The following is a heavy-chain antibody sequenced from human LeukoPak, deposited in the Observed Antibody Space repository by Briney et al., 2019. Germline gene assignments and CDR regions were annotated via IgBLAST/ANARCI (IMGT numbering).Heavy chain of an antibody. CDR1: GYSFSSVW. D-gene: IGHD2-15*01. CDR3: TRGCSGGSCSRDAMDV. J-gene: IGHJ6*02. V-gene: IGHV5-51*01. Sequence: GEPLKISFKASGYSFSSVWIAWVRQIPGKGLEWIGIIFPIDSETTYSPSFQGQVTISADKSISTAYLQWSSLKASDTAMHYCTRGCSGGSCSRDAMDVWGQGTMVTVSS. CDR2: IFPIDSET.